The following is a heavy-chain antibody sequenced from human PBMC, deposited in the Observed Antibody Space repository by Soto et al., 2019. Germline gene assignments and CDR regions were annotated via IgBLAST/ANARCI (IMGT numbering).Heavy chain of an antibody. CDR1: GGAISGYY. J-gene: IGHJ5*02. D-gene: IGHD3-3*01. CDR2: IYSSGGT. CDR3: ARGQRFSDSFDP. V-gene: IGHV4-4*07. Sequence: SESLSLTCTVSGGAISGYYWTWIRQTAGKGLEWIGRIYSSGGTKYNPSLKNRVDMSLDMSKNQFSLRLSSVTAADTAVYYCARGQRFSDSFDPWGQGTLVTVSS.